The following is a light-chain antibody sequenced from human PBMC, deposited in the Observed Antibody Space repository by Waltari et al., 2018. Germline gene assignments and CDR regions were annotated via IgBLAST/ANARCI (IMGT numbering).Light chain of an antibody. J-gene: IGLJ1*01. CDR2: RNN. Sequence: QSVLTQPPSASETPGQRVIISCSGSTSNLGSNFLYWYQQHPGMAPKLLIYRNNQRPSGVPDRFSGSKSGTSASLAISGLRSEDEAVYYCASWDDSHYVFGTGTKVTVL. CDR1: TSNLGSNF. CDR3: ASWDDSHYV. V-gene: IGLV1-47*01.